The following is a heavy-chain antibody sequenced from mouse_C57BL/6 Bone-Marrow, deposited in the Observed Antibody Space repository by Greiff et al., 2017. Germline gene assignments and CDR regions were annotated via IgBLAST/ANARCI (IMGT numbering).Heavy chain of an antibody. D-gene: IGHD1-2*01. V-gene: IGHV5-4*03. CDR2: ISDGGSYT. CDR1: GFTFSSYA. Sequence: EVKLMESGGGLVKPGGSLKLSCAASGFTFSSYAMSWVRQTPEKRLEWVATISDGGSYTYYPDNVKGRFTISRDNAKNNLYLQMNHLKSEDTAMYYCARTLPFAYWGQGTLVTVSA. CDR3: ARTLPFAY. J-gene: IGHJ3*01.